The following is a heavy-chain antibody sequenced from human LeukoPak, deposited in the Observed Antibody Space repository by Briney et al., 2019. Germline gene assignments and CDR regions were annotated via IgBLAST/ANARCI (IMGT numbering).Heavy chain of an antibody. Sequence: SETLSLTCTVSGGSVSSSSYYWSWIRQPPGKGLECIGYIYYSGSTTYNPSLRSRVTISIDTSKNQFSLKMTSVTAADTAVYYCARGGGGYWGQGTLVTVSS. CDR2: IYYSGST. D-gene: IGHD3-16*01. CDR1: GGSVSSSSYY. CDR3: ARGGGGY. V-gene: IGHV4-61*01. J-gene: IGHJ4*02.